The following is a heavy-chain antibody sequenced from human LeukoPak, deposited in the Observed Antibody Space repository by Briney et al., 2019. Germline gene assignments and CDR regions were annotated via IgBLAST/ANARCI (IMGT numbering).Heavy chain of an antibody. CDR1: GFTLGHYW. Sequence: GGSLRLSRAASGFTLGHYWMTWVRQAPGKGLEWVANIKEDGSEEYYVDSVKGRFTISRDNAKNSLYLQMNSLRAEDTAVYYCVRAPLDFWSGYYIRGYYFDYWGQGTLVTVSS. CDR3: VRAPLDFWSGYYIRGYYFDY. J-gene: IGHJ4*02. D-gene: IGHD3-3*01. CDR2: IKEDGSEE. V-gene: IGHV3-7*01.